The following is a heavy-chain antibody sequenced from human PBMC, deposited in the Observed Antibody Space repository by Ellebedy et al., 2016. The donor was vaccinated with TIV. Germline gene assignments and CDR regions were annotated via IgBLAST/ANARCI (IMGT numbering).Heavy chain of an antibody. CDR3: SKDAYGGGKCYGMDV. CDR1: GDSVSTNSVA. Sequence: MPSETLSLTCAISGDSVSTNSVAGNWIRQSPSRGREWLGRTYYQSNWFNDYAVSVKSRITIIPDTSKNQFSLQLNSVTSEDTAVYYFSKDAYGGGKCYGMDVWGQGTTVTVSS. D-gene: IGHD2-21*01. CDR2: TYYQSNWFN. J-gene: IGHJ6*02. V-gene: IGHV6-1*01.